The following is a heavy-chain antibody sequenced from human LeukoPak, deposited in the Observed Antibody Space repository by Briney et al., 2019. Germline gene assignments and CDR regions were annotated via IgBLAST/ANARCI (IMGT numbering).Heavy chain of an antibody. CDR3: ARDSVVGAFFGVVITGMDV. V-gene: IGHV1-18*01. D-gene: IGHD3-3*01. Sequence: EASVKVSCKASGYTFTSYGISWVRQAPGQGLEWMGWISAYNGNTNYAQKLQGRVTMTTDTSTSTAYMELRSLRSDDTAVYYCARDSVVGAFFGVVITGMDVWGQGTTVTVSS. CDR2: ISAYNGNT. J-gene: IGHJ6*02. CDR1: GYTFTSYG.